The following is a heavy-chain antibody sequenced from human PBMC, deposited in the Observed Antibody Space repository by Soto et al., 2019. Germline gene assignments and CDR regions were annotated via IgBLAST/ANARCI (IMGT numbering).Heavy chain of an antibody. CDR2: IYYSGST. CDR3: ARWGYSSGWVFDY. V-gene: IGHV4-59*01. Sequence: PSETLSLTSTVSGGSISSYYWRWIRQPQGKGLEWIGYIYYSGSTNYNPSLKSRVTISVDTSKNQFSLKLSSVTAADTAVYYCARWGYSSGWVFDYWGQGTLVTVSS. D-gene: IGHD6-19*01. CDR1: GGSISSYY. J-gene: IGHJ4*02.